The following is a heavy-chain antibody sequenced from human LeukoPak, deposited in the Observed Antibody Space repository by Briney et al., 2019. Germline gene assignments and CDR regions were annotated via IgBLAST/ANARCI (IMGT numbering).Heavy chain of an antibody. CDR2: INSDGSTT. J-gene: IGHJ2*01. V-gene: IGHV3-74*01. Sequence: GGSLRLSCVASGFTFSSYWMHWVRQAPGEGLVWVSRINSDGSTTTYADSVKGRFTISRDNAKNSLFLQMNSLRAEDTAVYYCARDKRYTSGWGSNWYFDLWGRGTLVTVSS. CDR1: GFTFSSYW. CDR3: ARDKRYTSGWGSNWYFDL. D-gene: IGHD6-19*01.